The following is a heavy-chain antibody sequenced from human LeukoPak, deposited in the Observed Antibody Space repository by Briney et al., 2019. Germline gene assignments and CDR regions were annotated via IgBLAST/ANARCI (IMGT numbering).Heavy chain of an antibody. CDR1: GFTFSTFA. CDR3: AKRILDY. D-gene: IGHD2/OR15-2a*01. V-gene: IGHV3-23*01. Sequence: GGSLRLSCVASGFTFSTFAMSWVRQAPGKGLEWVSTISDSGGSTYYADSVRGRFTISRDNSNNTLYLQMNSLRAEDTAVYYCAKRILDYWGQGTLVTVSS. J-gene: IGHJ4*02. CDR2: ISDSGGST.